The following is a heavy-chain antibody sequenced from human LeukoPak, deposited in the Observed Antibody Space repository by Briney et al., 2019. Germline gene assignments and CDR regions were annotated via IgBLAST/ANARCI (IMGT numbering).Heavy chain of an antibody. CDR2: ISGSGATI. CDR3: ARGRSGWYSGFDY. J-gene: IGHJ4*02. D-gene: IGHD6-19*01. V-gene: IGHV3-48*03. CDR1: GFTFSSYE. Sequence: PGGSLRLSCAASGFTFSSYEMNWVRQAPGKGLEWVSYISGSGATIYYADSVKGRFTISRDNAENSLNLRMNSLRAEDTAVYYCARGRSGWYSGFDYWGPGTLGTVSS.